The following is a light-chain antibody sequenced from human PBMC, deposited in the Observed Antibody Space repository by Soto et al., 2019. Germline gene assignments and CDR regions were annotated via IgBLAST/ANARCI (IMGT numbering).Light chain of an antibody. CDR2: GAS. CDR3: QQYDISRT. J-gene: IGKJ1*01. CDR1: QYVSSNN. V-gene: IGKV3-20*01. Sequence: EIVLTQSPDTLSLSPGERATLSCRASQYVSSNNLAWYQQKPGQVPRLLMHGASIRVTGIPDRFSGSGSGTHFTLTITRLEPEDFEVYYCQQYDISRTFGQGTRVEIK.